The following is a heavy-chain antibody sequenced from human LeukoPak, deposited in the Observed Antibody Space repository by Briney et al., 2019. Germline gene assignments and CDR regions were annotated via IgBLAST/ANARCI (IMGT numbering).Heavy chain of an antibody. D-gene: IGHD3-3*01. CDR3: ARDRYYDFWSGYYTGRWGGSNYGMDV. CDR2: IYYSGST. J-gene: IGHJ6*02. CDR1: GGSISSGDYY. V-gene: IGHV4-30-4*01. Sequence: PSQTLSLTCTVSGGSISSGDYYWSWIRQPPGKGLEWIGYIYYSGSTYYNPSLKSRVTISVDTSKSQFSLKLSSVTAADTAVYYCARDRYYDFWSGYYTGRWGGSNYGMDVWGQGTTVTVSS.